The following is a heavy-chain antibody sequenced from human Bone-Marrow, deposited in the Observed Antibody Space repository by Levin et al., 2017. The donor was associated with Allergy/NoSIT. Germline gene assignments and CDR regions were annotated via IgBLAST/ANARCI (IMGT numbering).Heavy chain of an antibody. D-gene: IGHD2-15*01. CDR3: AREIVCSGGSCYSTEYFQH. CDR2: IIPIFGTA. Sequence: KISCKASGGTFSSYAISWVRQAPGQGLEWMGGIIPIFGTANYAQKFQGRVTITADESTSTAYMELSSLRSEDTAVYYCAREIVCSGGSCYSTEYFQHWGQGTLVTVSS. J-gene: IGHJ1*01. CDR1: GGTFSSYA. V-gene: IGHV1-69*01.